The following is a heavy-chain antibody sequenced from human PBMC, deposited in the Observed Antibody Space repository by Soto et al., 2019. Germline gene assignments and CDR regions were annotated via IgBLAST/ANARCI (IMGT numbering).Heavy chain of an antibody. V-gene: IGHV3-30*18. J-gene: IGHJ6*02. CDR1: GFTFSSYG. CDR3: AKDAYDSIIQVYYYYYGMDV. D-gene: IGHD3-22*01. CDR2: ISYDGSNK. Sequence: QVQLVESGGGVVQPGRSLRLSCAASGFTFSSYGMHWVRQAPGKGLEWVAVISYDGSNKYYADSVKGRFTISRDNSKNTLYLQMNSLRAEDTALYYCAKDAYDSIIQVYYYYYGMDVWRQGTTLTVSS.